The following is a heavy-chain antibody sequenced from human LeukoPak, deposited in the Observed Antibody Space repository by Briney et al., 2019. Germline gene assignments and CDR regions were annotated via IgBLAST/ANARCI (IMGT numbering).Heavy chain of an antibody. Sequence: KTSETLSLTCAVYGGSFSGYYWSWIRQPPGKGLEWIGEINHSGSTNYNPSLKSRVTISVDTSKNQFSLKLSSVTAADTAVYYCARVSLYSSSSGTFDYWGRGTLVTVSS. J-gene: IGHJ4*02. CDR1: GGSFSGYY. CDR3: ARVSLYSSSSGTFDY. V-gene: IGHV4-34*01. D-gene: IGHD6-6*01. CDR2: INHSGST.